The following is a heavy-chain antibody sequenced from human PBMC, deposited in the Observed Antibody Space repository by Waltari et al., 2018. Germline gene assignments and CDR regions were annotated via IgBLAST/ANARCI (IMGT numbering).Heavy chain of an antibody. CDR1: GGSFSGYY. V-gene: IGHV4-34*02. CDR3: VRLEDCTGPGGNCYSGDSFALDV. Sequence: QVQLQQWGAGLLQPSETLSLTCAVYGGSFSGYYWGWIRQSPEKGLEWIGEINHAGNRNYNPSLRSRVTMLLDTSRSQFTLKLSSMTAADTALYYCVRLEDCTGPGGNCYSGDSFALDVWGQGTTVTVSS. J-gene: IGHJ6*02. CDR2: INHAGNR. D-gene: IGHD2-8*02.